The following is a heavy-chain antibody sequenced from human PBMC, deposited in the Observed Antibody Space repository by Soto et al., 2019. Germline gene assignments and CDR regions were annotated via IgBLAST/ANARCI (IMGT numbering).Heavy chain of an antibody. D-gene: IGHD3-22*01. CDR1: GYSFTSYW. Sequence: PGESLKISCKGSGYSFTSYWISWVRQMPGKGLEWMGRIDPSDSYTNYSPSFQGHVTISADKSISTAYLQWSSLKASDTAMYYCAKTYYYDSSGQYYPGPWFDPWGQGTLVTVSS. CDR2: IDPSDSYT. CDR3: AKTYYYDSSGQYYPGPWFDP. V-gene: IGHV5-10-1*01. J-gene: IGHJ5*02.